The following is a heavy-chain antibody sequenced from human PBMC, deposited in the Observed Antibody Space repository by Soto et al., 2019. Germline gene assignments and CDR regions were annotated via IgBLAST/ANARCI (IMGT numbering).Heavy chain of an antibody. CDR2: ISQTGTP. V-gene: IGHV4-30-2*01. Sequence: QLQLQESGSELVKPSQTLSLTCAVSGGSISSGDFCWSWIRQPPGKGLEWIGYISQTGTPYYTPSLRGRVSISVYGSQDQFSLNLRSVTVADTAVYYCARYEGPGGDWSYNWLDPGGQGILVTVSS. CDR1: GGSISSGDFC. CDR3: ARYEGPGGDWSYNWLDP. J-gene: IGHJ5*02. D-gene: IGHD2-21*02.